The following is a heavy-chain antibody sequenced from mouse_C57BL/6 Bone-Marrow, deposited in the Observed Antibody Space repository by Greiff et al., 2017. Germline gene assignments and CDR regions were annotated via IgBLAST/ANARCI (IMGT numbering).Heavy chain of an antibody. J-gene: IGHJ3*01. CDR3: ARYFYYENSFAY. D-gene: IGHD2-4*01. CDR1: GYAFSSSW. Sequence: VQLVESGPELVKPGASVKISCKASGYAFSSSWMNWVKQRPGKGLEWIGRIYPGDGDTNYNGKFKGKATLTADKSSSTAYMQLSSLTSVDSAVYFCARYFYYENSFAYWGQGTLVTVSA. CDR2: IYPGDGDT. V-gene: IGHV1-82*01.